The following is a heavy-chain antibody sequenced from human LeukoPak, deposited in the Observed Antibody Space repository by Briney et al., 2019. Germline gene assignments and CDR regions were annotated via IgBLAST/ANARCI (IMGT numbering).Heavy chain of an antibody. CDR3: VREFQVRGFDP. CDR2: IYYSGST. J-gene: IGHJ5*02. CDR1: GASINGYF. D-gene: IGHD3-10*01. V-gene: IGHV4-59*01. Sequence: SETLSLTCAVSGASINGYFWSWIRQSPGKGLEWIGHIYYSGSTKYNPSLNSRVTISEDTSKNQFSLKLSSVTAADTAIYYCVREFQVRGFDPWGQGILVTVSS.